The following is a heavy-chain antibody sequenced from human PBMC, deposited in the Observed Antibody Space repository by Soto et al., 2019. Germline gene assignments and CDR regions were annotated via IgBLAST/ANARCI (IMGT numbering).Heavy chain of an antibody. Sequence: GASVKVSCKASGYTFTSYAMHWVRQAPGQRLEWMGWINAGNGNTKYSQKSQGRVTITRDTSASTAYMELSSLRSEDTAVYYCARVSLTTVFNVWGQGTTVTVSS. J-gene: IGHJ6*02. CDR3: ARVSLTTVFNV. D-gene: IGHD4-17*01. V-gene: IGHV1-3*01. CDR1: GYTFTSYA. CDR2: INAGNGNT.